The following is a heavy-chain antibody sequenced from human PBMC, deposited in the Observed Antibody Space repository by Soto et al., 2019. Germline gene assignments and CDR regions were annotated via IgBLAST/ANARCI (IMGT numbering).Heavy chain of an antibody. CDR3: ARCVLVRGVIIDYYYYYGMDV. J-gene: IGHJ6*02. V-gene: IGHV1-18*01. CDR2: ISAYNGNT. Sequence: ASVKVSCKASGYTFTSYGISWVRQAPGQGLEWMGWISAYNGNTNYAQKLQGRVTMTTDTSTSTAYMELRSLRSDDTAVYYCARCVLVRGVIIDYYYYYGMDVWGQGTTVTVSS. D-gene: IGHD3-10*01. CDR1: GYTFTSYG.